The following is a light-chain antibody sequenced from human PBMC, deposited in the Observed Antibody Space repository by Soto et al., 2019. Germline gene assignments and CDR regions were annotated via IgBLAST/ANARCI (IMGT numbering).Light chain of an antibody. V-gene: IGKV3-15*01. J-gene: IGKJ1*01. Sequence: EIVMTQSPATLSVSAGERATLSCRASQSVSSNLAWYQQKPVQAPRLLIYGASTRATGIPARFSGSGSATEFTLTISSLQSEDFAVYYCQQYNNWPPWTFGQGTKVDIK. CDR2: GAS. CDR1: QSVSSN. CDR3: QQYNNWPPWT.